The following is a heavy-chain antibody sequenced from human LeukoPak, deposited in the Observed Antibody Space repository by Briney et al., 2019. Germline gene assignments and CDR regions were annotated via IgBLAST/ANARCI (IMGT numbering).Heavy chain of an antibody. CDR3: ARSKVWREPRFDY. CDR2: IYTSGST. J-gene: IGHJ4*02. V-gene: IGHV4-59*10. CDR1: GGSFSGYY. Sequence: SETLSLTCAVYGGSFSGYYWSWIRQPAGKGLEWIGRIYTSGSTNYNPSLKSQVTMSVDTSKNQFSLKLSSVSAADTAVYYCARSKVWREPRFDYWGQGTLVTVSS. D-gene: IGHD1-26*01.